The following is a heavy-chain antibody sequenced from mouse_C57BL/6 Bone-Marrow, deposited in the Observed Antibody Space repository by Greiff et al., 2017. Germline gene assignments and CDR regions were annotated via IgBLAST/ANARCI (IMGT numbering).Heavy chain of an antibody. D-gene: IGHD1-1*01. CDR1: GFTFSDYY. Sequence: EVKLMESGGGLVQPGGSLKLSCAASGFTFSDYYMYWVRQTPEKRLEWVAYISNGGGSTYYPDTVKGRFTISRDNAKNTLYLQMSRLKSEDTALYYCARRATTVGAYWGQGTLVTVSA. CDR2: ISNGGGST. J-gene: IGHJ3*01. CDR3: ARRATTVGAY. V-gene: IGHV5-12*01.